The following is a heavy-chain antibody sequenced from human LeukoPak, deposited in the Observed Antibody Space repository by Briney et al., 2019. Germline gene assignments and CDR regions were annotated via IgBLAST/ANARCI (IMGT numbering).Heavy chain of an antibody. CDR2: ISSSSSYI. V-gene: IGHV3-21*01. D-gene: IGHD3-22*01. CDR3: ARLQYSSGYYWNWYFDL. Sequence: PGGSLRLSCAASGFTFSSYSMNWVRQAPGTGREWVSSISSSSSYIYYADSVKGRFTISRDNAKNSLYLLMNSLRAEDTAVYYCARLQYSSGYYWNWYFDLWGRGTLVTVSS. J-gene: IGHJ2*01. CDR1: GFTFSSYS.